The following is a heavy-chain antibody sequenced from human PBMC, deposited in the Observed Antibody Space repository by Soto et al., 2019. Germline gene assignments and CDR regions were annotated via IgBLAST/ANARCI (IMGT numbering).Heavy chain of an antibody. D-gene: IGHD1-26*01. Sequence: QVQLVESGGGVVQPGRSLRLSCAASGFTFSSYGMHWVRQAPGKGLEWVAVISYDGSNKYYADSVKGRFTISRDNSRNTLYLQMNSLRAEDTAVHYCAKDHHQSGSYCWSDPRCQGSLVTVS. V-gene: IGHV3-30*18. J-gene: IGHJ5*02. CDR1: GFTFSSYG. CDR2: ISYDGSNK. CDR3: AKDHHQSGSYCWSDP.